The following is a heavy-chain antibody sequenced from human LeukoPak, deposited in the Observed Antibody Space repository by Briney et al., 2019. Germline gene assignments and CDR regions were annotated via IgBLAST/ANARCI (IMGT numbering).Heavy chain of an antibody. D-gene: IGHD6-6*01. Sequence: GGSLRLSCAASGFXFSSYWMSWVRQAPGKGLEWVANIKQDGSEKYYVDSVKGRFTISRDNAKNSLYLQMNSLRAEDTAVYYCARAPRVSHYFDYWGQGTLVTVSS. CDR2: IKQDGSEK. CDR1: GFXFSSYW. CDR3: ARAPRVSHYFDY. V-gene: IGHV3-7*05. J-gene: IGHJ4*02.